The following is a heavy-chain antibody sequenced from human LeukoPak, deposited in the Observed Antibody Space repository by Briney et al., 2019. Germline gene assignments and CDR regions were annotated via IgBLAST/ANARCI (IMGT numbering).Heavy chain of an antibody. D-gene: IGHD4-17*01. CDR2: ISSSSSYI. V-gene: IGHV3-21*01. CDR3: ARDGENGDYVGLTFDY. Sequence: GGSLRLSCAASGFTFSSYSMNWVRQAPGKGLEWVSSISSSSSYIYYADSVKGRFTISRDNAKNSLYLQMNSLRAEDTAVYYCARDGENGDYVGLTFDYWGQGTLVTVSS. CDR1: GFTFSSYS. J-gene: IGHJ4*02.